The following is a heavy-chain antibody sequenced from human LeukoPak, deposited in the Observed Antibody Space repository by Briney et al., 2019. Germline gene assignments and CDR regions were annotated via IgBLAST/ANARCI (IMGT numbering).Heavy chain of an antibody. CDR1: GFTFDDYA. CDR3: AKVYGGYSYGLDY. Sequence: GGSLRLSCAASGFTFDDYAMQWVRHAPGKGLEGVSGISWNSGSIVYADSVKGRFTISRDKAKNSLYLQMNSLRAEDTALYYCAKVYGGYSYGLDYWGQGTLVTVSS. J-gene: IGHJ4*02. V-gene: IGHV3-9*01. D-gene: IGHD5-18*01. CDR2: ISWNSGSI.